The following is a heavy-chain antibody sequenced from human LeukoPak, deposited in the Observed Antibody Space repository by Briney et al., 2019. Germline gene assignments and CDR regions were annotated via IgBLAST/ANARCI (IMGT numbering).Heavy chain of an antibody. Sequence: ASVKVSCKASGYTFTSYYMHWVRQAPGQGLGWMGIINPSGGSTSYAQKFQGRVTMTRDMSTSTVYMELSSLRSEDTAVYYCARESYDILTGYFVVGYWGQGTLVTVSS. CDR3: ARESYDILTGYFVVGY. D-gene: IGHD3-9*01. CDR2: INPSGGST. V-gene: IGHV1-46*01. CDR1: GYTFTSYY. J-gene: IGHJ4*02.